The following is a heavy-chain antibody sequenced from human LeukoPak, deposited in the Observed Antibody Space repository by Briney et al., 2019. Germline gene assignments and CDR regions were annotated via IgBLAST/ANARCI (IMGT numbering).Heavy chain of an antibody. Sequence: GGSLRLSCAASGFTFNNYWMNWVRQAPGKGREWVANINQDGSEIYYVDSVKGRLTISRDSAKNSLYLQMNSLRAEDTAVYYCASGVYYFDYWGQGTLVTVSS. J-gene: IGHJ4*02. CDR1: GFTFNNYW. V-gene: IGHV3-7*01. D-gene: IGHD2/OR15-2a*01. CDR3: ASGVYYFDY. CDR2: INQDGSEI.